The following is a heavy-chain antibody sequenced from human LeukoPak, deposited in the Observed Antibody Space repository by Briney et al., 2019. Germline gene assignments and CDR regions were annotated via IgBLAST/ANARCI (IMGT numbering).Heavy chain of an antibody. CDR3: ARNSIVVVPAAAYYYYYYMDV. Sequence: GGSLRLSCAASGFTFSDYEMNWVRQAPGKGLEWILHISTSGSIIHYADSVKGRFTISRDNAKNSLYLQMNSLRAEDTAVYYCARNSIVVVPAAAYYYYYYMDVWGKGTTVTISS. CDR1: GFTFSDYE. CDR2: ISTSGSII. D-gene: IGHD2-2*01. V-gene: IGHV3-48*03. J-gene: IGHJ6*03.